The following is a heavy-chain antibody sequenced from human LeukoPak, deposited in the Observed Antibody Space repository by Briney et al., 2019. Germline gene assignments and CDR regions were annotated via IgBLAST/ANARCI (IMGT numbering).Heavy chain of an antibody. Sequence: GGSLTLSCAASGFTFSSYEMNWVRQAAGKGLEWISYISSSGRTIYYADSVNGRFTISRDNATNSLFLQMNSLRAEETAVYYCARAHYYDSSGLDFWGQGTLVTVSS. J-gene: IGHJ4*02. CDR3: ARAHYYDSSGLDF. V-gene: IGHV3-48*03. CDR1: GFTFSSYE. D-gene: IGHD3-22*01. CDR2: ISSSGRTI.